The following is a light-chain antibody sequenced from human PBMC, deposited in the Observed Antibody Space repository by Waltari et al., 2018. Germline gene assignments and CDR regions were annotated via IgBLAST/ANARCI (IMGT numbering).Light chain of an antibody. CDR2: VGS. Sequence: DIVMTQSPLSLPVTPGEPASIYCRSSQSLLNSNGYTYLDWYLQRPGQSPQLLIYVGSNRASWVPDRFSGSGSGTDFTLNISRVEAEDVGVYHCMQTLQTPYTFGQETKLEIK. CDR1: QSLLNSNGYTY. CDR3: MQTLQTPYT. J-gene: IGKJ2*01. V-gene: IGKV2-28*01.